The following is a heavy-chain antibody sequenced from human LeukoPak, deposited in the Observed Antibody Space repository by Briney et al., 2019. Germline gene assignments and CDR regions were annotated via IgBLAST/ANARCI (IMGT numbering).Heavy chain of an antibody. J-gene: IGHJ4*02. CDR2: IYHSGST. Sequence: PSETLSLTSTVSGYSISSGYYWGWIRQPPGKGLEWIGSIYHSGSTYYNPSLKSRVTISVDTSKNLFSLKLSSVTAADTAVYYCARTGYSSSWYFDYWGQGTLVTVSS. D-gene: IGHD6-13*01. V-gene: IGHV4-38-2*02. CDR1: GYSISSGYY. CDR3: ARTGYSSSWYFDY.